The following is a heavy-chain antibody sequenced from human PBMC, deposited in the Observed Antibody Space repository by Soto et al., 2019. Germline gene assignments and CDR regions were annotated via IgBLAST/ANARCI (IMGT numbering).Heavy chain of an antibody. Sequence: ALRLSCAASGFTFSSYGMHWVRQAPGKGLEWVAVIWYDGSNKYYADSVKGRFTISRDNSKNTLYLQMNSLRAEDTAVYYCARGASRPSGMDVWGQGTTVTVSS. J-gene: IGHJ6*02. CDR2: IWYDGSNK. V-gene: IGHV3-33*01. CDR1: GFTFSSYG. D-gene: IGHD2-2*01. CDR3: ARGASRPSGMDV.